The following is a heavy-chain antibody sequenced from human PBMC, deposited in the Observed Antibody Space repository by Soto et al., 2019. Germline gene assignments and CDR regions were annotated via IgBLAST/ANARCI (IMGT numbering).Heavy chain of an antibody. CDR3: ARRPHCSGGSCYFVGSDY. CDR2: IDPSDSYT. V-gene: IGHV5-10-1*01. Sequence: GESLKISCKGSGYSFTSYWSSWVRQMPGKGLEWMGRIDPSDSYTNYSPSFQGHVTISADKSISTAYLQWSSLKASDTAMYYCARRPHCSGGSCYFVGSDYWGQGTLVTVSS. D-gene: IGHD2-15*01. J-gene: IGHJ4*02. CDR1: GYSFTSYW.